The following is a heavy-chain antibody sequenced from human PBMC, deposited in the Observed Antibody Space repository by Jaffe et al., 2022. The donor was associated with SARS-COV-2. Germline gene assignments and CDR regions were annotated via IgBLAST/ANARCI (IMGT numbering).Heavy chain of an antibody. CDR1: GFSLSHYW. Sequence: EVQLVESGGGLIQPGGSLRLSCAASGFSLSHYWMNWVRQAPGKGLEWISNINSDSGARNYADSVRGRFTISRDNAKNSLYLQMNSLTDEDTAFYYCARSGHYTLDSWGQGTLVTVSS. V-gene: IGHV3-48*02. J-gene: IGHJ4*02. CDR3: ARSGHYTLDS. D-gene: IGHD3-3*01. CDR2: INSDSGAR.